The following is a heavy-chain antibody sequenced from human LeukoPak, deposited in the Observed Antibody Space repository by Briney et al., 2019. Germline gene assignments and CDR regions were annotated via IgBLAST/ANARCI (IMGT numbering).Heavy chain of an antibody. J-gene: IGHJ4*02. CDR1: GGSISSSSYY. CDR2: IYYSGST. Sequence: PSETLSLTCTVSGGSISSSSYYWGWIRQPPGKGLEWIGSIYYSGSTYYNPSLKSRVTISVDTSKNQFSLKLNSVTPEDTAVYYCARDQAGGPVTGFDYWGQGTLVTVSS. V-gene: IGHV4-39*02. D-gene: IGHD6-19*01. CDR3: ARDQAGGPVTGFDY.